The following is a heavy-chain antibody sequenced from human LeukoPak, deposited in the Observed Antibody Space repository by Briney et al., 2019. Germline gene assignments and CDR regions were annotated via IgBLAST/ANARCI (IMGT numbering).Heavy chain of an antibody. J-gene: IGHJ4*02. CDR3: ARWYSHYFDY. CDR2: IHYSGST. V-gene: IGHV4-59*08. D-gene: IGHD6-13*01. CDR1: GGSISSYY. Sequence: SETLSLTCTVSGGSISSYYWSWIRQPPGKGLEWIGYIHYSGSTYYNPSLKSRVTISVDTSKNQFSLKLSAVTAADTAVYYCARWYSHYFDYWGQGTLVTVSS.